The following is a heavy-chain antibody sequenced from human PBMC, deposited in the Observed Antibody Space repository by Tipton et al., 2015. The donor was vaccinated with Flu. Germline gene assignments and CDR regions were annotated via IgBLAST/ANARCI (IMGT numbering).Heavy chain of an antibody. V-gene: IGHV4-39*07. J-gene: IGHJ4*02. CDR2: ISDSGGA. Sequence: TLPLTCSVSGDSIRSSSYYWGWIRQPPHKGLEWVGSISDSGGAYYSPSLKSRVTISVDTSKNQFSLKLSSVTAADTAVYYCARALYSTGWIWEFWGQGTLVTVSS. CDR1: GDSIRSSSYY. D-gene: IGHD6-19*01. CDR3: ARALYSTGWIWEF.